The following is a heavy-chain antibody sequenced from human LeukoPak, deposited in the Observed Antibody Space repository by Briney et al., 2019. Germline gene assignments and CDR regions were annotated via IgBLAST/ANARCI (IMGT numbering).Heavy chain of an antibody. CDR3: ARDQGYSYGYFGY. CDR1: GYTFTSYA. D-gene: IGHD5-18*01. CDR2: INAGNGNT. J-gene: IGHJ4*02. Sequence: GASVKVSCKASGYTFTSYAMHWVRQAPGQRLEWMGWINAGNGNTKYSQKFQGRVTITRDTSASTAYMELSSLRSEDTAVYYCARDQGYSYGYFGYRGQGTLVTVSS. V-gene: IGHV1-3*01.